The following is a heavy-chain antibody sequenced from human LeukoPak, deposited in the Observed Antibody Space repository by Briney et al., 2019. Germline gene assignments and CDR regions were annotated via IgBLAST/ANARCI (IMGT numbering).Heavy chain of an antibody. D-gene: IGHD3-9*01. CDR1: GYTLTELS. J-gene: IGHJ4*02. CDR3: ATRPRDYDILTGYYSRVEFYY. Sequence: ASVKVSCKVSGYTLTELSMHWVRQAPGKGLEWMGGFDPEDGETIYALKFQGRVTMIEDTSTDTAYMELSSLRSEDTAVYYCATRPRDYDILTGYYSRVEFYYWGQGTLVTVSS. V-gene: IGHV1-24*01. CDR2: FDPEDGET.